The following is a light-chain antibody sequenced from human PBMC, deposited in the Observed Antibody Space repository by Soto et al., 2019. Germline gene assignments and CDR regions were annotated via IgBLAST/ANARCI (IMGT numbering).Light chain of an antibody. CDR2: DAS. Sequence: EIVLTQSPATLPLSPGERATLSCRASQSVSSYLGWYQQKPGQAPRLLIYDASNRATGIPARFSGSGSGTDFTLTISSLEPEDFAVYYCQQRSNWPSTFGGGTKVEIK. CDR1: QSVSSY. J-gene: IGKJ4*01. CDR3: QQRSNWPST. V-gene: IGKV3-11*01.